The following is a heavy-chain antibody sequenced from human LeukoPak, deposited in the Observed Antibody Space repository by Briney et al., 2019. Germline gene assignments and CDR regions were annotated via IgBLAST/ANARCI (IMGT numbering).Heavy chain of an antibody. Sequence: PSQTLSLTCTVSGGSISSGSYYWSWIRQPAGKGLEWIGRIYTSGSTNYNPSLKRRVTISVDTSKNQFSLKLGSVTAADTAVYYCARGLWFGDENPPYFDYWGQGTLVTVSS. J-gene: IGHJ4*02. CDR2: IYTSGST. V-gene: IGHV4-61*02. CDR3: ARGLWFGDENPPYFDY. CDR1: GGSISSGSYY. D-gene: IGHD3-10*01.